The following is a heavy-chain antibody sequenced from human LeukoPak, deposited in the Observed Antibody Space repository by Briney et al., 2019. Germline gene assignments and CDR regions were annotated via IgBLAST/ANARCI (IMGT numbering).Heavy chain of an antibody. V-gene: IGHV4-30-2*01. CDR2: IYHSGST. CDR1: GGSISSGGYS. CDR3: ARGGYSSGYYYSRVWNWFDP. D-gene: IGHD3-22*01. J-gene: IGHJ5*02. Sequence: PSETLSLTCAVSGGSISSGGYSWSWIRQPPGKGLEWIVYIYHSGSTYYNPSLKSRVTISVDRSKNQFSLKLSSVTAADTAVYYCARGGYSSGYYYSRVWNWFDPWGQGNLVTVSS.